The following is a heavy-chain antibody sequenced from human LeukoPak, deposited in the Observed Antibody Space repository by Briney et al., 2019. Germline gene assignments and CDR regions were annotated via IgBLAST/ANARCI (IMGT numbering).Heavy chain of an antibody. V-gene: IGHV4-34*01. J-gene: IGHJ4*02. Sequence: PSETLSLTCAVYGGSFSGYYCSWFRQPPGKGLEWIGEINHNGNTDYNPSLKSRVTISVDTSKDQFSLKVSSVTAADTAVYYCMRTYCSNTSCFYFDYWGQGTLVTVSS. CDR2: INHNGNT. CDR3: MRTYCSNTSCFYFDY. CDR1: GGSFSGYY. D-gene: IGHD2-2*01.